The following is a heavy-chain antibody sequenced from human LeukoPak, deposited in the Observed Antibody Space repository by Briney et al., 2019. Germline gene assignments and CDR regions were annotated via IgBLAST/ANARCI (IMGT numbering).Heavy chain of an antibody. CDR2: ISSSGNII. Sequence: PGGSLRLSCAASGFTFSDYNMNWIRQAPGKGLEWVSHISSSGNIIYYVDSVKGRFTISRDNAKNSLYLQMNSLRAEDTAVYYRARAMFGGVIGKFDYWGQGSLVTVSS. CDR3: ARAMFGGVIGKFDY. J-gene: IGHJ4*02. D-gene: IGHD3-16*02. CDR1: GFTFSDYN. V-gene: IGHV3-11*01.